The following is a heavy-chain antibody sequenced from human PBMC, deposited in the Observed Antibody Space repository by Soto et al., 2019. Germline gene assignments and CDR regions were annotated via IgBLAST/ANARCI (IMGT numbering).Heavy chain of an antibody. CDR2: IYYSGST. V-gene: IGHV4-39*01. D-gene: IGHD1-26*01. Sequence: SETLSLTCTVSGGSISSSSYYWGWIRQPPGKGLEWIGSIYYSGSTYYNPSLKSRVTISVDTSKNQFSLKLSSVTAADTAVYSCAGKDAGWSYSSFDIWGQVKMVTVSS. J-gene: IGHJ3*02. CDR1: GGSISSSSYY. CDR3: AGKDAGWSYSSFDI.